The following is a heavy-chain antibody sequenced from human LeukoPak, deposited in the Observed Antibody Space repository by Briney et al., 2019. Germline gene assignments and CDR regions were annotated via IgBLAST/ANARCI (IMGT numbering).Heavy chain of an antibody. J-gene: IGHJ5*02. Sequence: SETLSLTCIVSGGSISSYYWSWIRQPPGKGLEWIGYIYYSGITNYNPSLKSRVTISVDTSKNQFSLKLSSVTVADTAVYYCARNILDIVVVPAAIESNWFDPWGQGTLVTVSS. D-gene: IGHD2-2*02. CDR2: IYYSGIT. CDR3: ARNILDIVVVPAAIESNWFDP. CDR1: GGSISSYY. V-gene: IGHV4-59*01.